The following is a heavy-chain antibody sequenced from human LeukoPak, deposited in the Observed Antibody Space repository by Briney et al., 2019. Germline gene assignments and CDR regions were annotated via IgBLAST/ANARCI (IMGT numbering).Heavy chain of an antibody. Sequence: PSETLSLTCAVYGGSFSGYYWSWIRQPPGKGLEWIGEINHSGSTNYNPPLKSRVTISVDTSKNQFSLKLSSVTAADTAVYYCARGTFLTHYDFWSGYYTGIDYWGQGTLVTVSS. J-gene: IGHJ4*02. CDR1: GGSFSGYY. CDR2: INHSGST. D-gene: IGHD3-3*01. CDR3: ARGTFLTHYDFWSGYYTGIDY. V-gene: IGHV4-34*01.